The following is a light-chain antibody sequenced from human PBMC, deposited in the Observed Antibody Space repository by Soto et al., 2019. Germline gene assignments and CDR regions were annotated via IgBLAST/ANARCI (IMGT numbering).Light chain of an antibody. Sequence: DVHMTQSPSTLSASVGDRVTITCRASESIATWLAWYQQRPGQAPKLLIYDASRLESGVPSRFSGGGSGTEFTLTISGLQPEDFATYYCHKYNSYFGPGTKLEI. V-gene: IGKV1-5*01. CDR1: ESIATW. CDR3: HKYNSY. CDR2: DAS. J-gene: IGKJ2*01.